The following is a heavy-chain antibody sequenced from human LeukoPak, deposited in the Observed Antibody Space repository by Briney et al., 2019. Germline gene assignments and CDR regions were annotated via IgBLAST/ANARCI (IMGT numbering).Heavy chain of an antibody. J-gene: IGHJ4*02. Sequence: ASVRVSCKASGYTFTDYYIHWVLQAPGQGLEWMAWMNPNSGGTSYAQKFQGRVTLTRDTSISTAYMELSRLRFDDTAVYYCARNKEGKSLDYWGQGTPVTVSS. CDR3: ARNKEGKSLDY. CDR2: MNPNSGGT. V-gene: IGHV1-2*02. CDR1: GYTFTDYY.